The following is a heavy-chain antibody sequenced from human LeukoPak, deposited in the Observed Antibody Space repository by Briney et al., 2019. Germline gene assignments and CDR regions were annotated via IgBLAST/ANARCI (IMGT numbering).Heavy chain of an antibody. V-gene: IGHV4-34*01. CDR3: ARGRYSSSWYLYDYFDY. Sequence: PSDTLTLPCAVRGGSFRRYYWWGIRQPPRKGLHWVGGKNKIGSTNYNPSLKSRVTISVDTSKNQFSLKLSSVTAADTAVYYCARGRYSSSWYLYDYFDYWGQGTLVTVSS. J-gene: IGHJ4*02. CDR1: GGSFRRYY. D-gene: IGHD6-13*01. CDR2: KNKIGST.